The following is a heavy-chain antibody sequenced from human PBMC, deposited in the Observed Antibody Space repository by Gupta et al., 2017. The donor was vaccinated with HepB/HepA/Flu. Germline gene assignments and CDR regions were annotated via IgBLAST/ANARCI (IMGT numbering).Heavy chain of an antibody. V-gene: IGHV3-74*01. D-gene: IGHD3-10*01. CDR3: VRGWASGKPYY. Sequence: EVQLVESGGGLVQPGGSLRLSCAASGFTFSSDWMHWVRQAPGKGLVWVSRIKSDGSSTNYAYSVKGRFTISRDNTKNTLYLQMNSLRVEDTAVYYCVRGWASGKPYYWGQGTLVTVSS. CDR2: IKSDGSST. J-gene: IGHJ4*02. CDR1: GFTFSSDW.